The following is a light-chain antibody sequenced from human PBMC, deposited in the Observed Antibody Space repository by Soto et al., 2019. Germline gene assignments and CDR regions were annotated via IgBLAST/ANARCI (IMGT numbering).Light chain of an antibody. J-gene: IGKJ4*01. Sequence: IQMTQSPSSLSASIGDRVTITCRASQDINSYLAWYQQKPGKAPNLLIYEASILQRGVPSRFSGSNSGTDFTLTISSLQAEDFATYYCQQTRSYPSTFGGGTKVDIK. V-gene: IGKV1-9*01. CDR2: EAS. CDR3: QQTRSYPST. CDR1: QDINSY.